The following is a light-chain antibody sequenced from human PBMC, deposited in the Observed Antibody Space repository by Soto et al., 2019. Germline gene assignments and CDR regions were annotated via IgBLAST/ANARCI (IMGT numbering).Light chain of an antibody. CDR3: QQYNNWPIT. Sequence: EIVMTHSPATLSVSPCETATLSFKTSQSVDSLLAWYQQKPGQAPRLLIYRASTRTTGIPARFSGSGSGTEFTLTINSLQSEDFAVYYCQQYNNWPITFGQGTRLEI. CDR2: RAS. J-gene: IGKJ5*01. V-gene: IGKV3-15*01. CDR1: QSVDSL.